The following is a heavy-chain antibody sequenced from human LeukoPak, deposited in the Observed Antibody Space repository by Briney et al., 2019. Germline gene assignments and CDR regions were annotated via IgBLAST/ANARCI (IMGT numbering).Heavy chain of an antibody. Sequence: ASVKVSCKASGYTFTSYDINWVRQATGQGLEWMGWMNPNSGNTGYAQKFQGRVTMTRDTSIGTAYLELSSLKSEDTAVYYCARTPPNWGADYWGQGTLVTVSS. CDR3: ARTPPNWGADY. V-gene: IGHV1-8*01. CDR2: MNPNSGNT. J-gene: IGHJ4*02. D-gene: IGHD7-27*01. CDR1: GYTFTSYD.